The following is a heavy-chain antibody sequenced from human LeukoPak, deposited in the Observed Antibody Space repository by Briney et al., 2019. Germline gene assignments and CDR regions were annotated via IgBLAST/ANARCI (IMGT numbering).Heavy chain of an antibody. CDR2: ISWDGGST. CDR1: GFTFDDYT. D-gene: IGHD2-2*01. V-gene: IGHV3-43*01. Sequence: GGSLRLSCAASGFTFDDYTMHWVRQAPGKGPEWVSLISWDGGSTYYADSVKGRFTISRDNSKNSLYLQMNSLRTEDTALYYCAKDIDEFNIVVVPAAIAPSRDYYYGMDVWGQGTTVTVSS. J-gene: IGHJ6*02. CDR3: AKDIDEFNIVVVPAAIAPSRDYYYGMDV.